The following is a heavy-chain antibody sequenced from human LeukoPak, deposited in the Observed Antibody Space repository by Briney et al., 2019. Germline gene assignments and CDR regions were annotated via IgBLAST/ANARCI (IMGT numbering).Heavy chain of an antibody. CDR2: INRNGGST. D-gene: IGHD2-8*01. CDR1: GFTFDDYG. CDR3: ARGFRNGPFDC. Sequence: SGGSLRLSCEASGFTFDDYGMSWVRQPPGKGLEWVSGINRNGGSTDYADSVKGRFTIFRDNAKNSHFLQMNSLRVEDTALYYCARGFRNGPFDCWGQGTLVTVSS. J-gene: IGHJ4*02. V-gene: IGHV3-20*04.